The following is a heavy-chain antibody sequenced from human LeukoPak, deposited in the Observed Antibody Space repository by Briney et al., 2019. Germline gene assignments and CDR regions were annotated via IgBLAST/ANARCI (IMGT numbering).Heavy chain of an antibody. D-gene: IGHD1-1*01. CDR3: VRESRPGGAMGLYHNLDY. CDR1: GFTFSSYA. Sequence: GGSLRLSCAASGFTFSSYATSWVRQTPGKGLEWVANIKEDGTGKNLVDSVKGRFTISRDNTKNLLFLEMNNLRGDDTAIYYCVRESRPGGAMGLYHNLDYWGQGTLVAVSS. J-gene: IGHJ4*02. CDR2: IKEDGTGK. V-gene: IGHV3-7*01.